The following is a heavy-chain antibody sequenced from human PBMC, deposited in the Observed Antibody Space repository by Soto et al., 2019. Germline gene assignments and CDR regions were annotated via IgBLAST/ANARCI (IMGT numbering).Heavy chain of an antibody. Sequence: EMQLLESGGGLQQPGGSLRLSCAASGFTFNNFAMGWVRQAPGKGLAWISAVTGRSRNTYYADSVKGRFTISRNNFENTVYLQMDGLRVEDTAVYYCAQTTPYGGNYRDAFDVWGRGTMVNVAS. J-gene: IGHJ3*01. V-gene: IGHV3-23*01. CDR3: AQTTPYGGNYRDAFDV. D-gene: IGHD1-26*01. CDR1: GFTFNNFA. CDR2: VTGRSRNT.